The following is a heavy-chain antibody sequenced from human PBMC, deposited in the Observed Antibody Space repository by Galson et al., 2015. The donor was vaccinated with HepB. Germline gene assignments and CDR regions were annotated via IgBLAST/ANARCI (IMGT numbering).Heavy chain of an antibody. CDR3: ARDANGYSSGWYSGNQYGMDV. J-gene: IGHJ6*02. D-gene: IGHD6-19*01. Sequence: SLRLSCAASGFTFSSYGMHWVRQALGKGLEWVAVIWYDGSNKYYADSVKGRFTISRDNSKNTLYLQMNSLRAEDTAVYYCARDANGYSSGWYSGNQYGMDVWGQGTTVTVSS. V-gene: IGHV3-33*01. CDR2: IWYDGSNK. CDR1: GFTFSSYG.